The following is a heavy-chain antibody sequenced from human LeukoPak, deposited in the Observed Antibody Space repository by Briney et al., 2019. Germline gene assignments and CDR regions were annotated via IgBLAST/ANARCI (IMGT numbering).Heavy chain of an antibody. Sequence: PSETLSLTCAVYGGSFSGYYWSWIRQPPGKGLEWIGEINHSGSTNYNPSLKSRVTISVDTSKNQFSLKLSSATAADTAVYYCARGKLNDYGGKEFDPWGQGTLVTVSS. J-gene: IGHJ5*02. CDR1: GGSFSGYY. CDR3: ARGKLNDYGGKEFDP. CDR2: INHSGST. V-gene: IGHV4-34*01. D-gene: IGHD4-23*01.